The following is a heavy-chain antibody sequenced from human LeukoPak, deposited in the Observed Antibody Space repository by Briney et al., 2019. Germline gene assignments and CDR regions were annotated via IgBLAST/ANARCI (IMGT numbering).Heavy chain of an antibody. CDR2: ISGNGGST. V-gene: IGHV3-23*01. J-gene: IGHJ4*02. CDR3: AKDRKYCSSTSCPYYFDF. CDR1: GFTFSSYA. D-gene: IGHD2-2*01. Sequence: GGSLRLSCAASGFTFSSYAMNWVRQAPGKGLEWVSAISGNGGSTYYADSVKGRFTISRDNSKNTLYLQMNSLRAEDTAVFYCAKDRKYCSSTSCPYYFDFWGQGTLVTVSS.